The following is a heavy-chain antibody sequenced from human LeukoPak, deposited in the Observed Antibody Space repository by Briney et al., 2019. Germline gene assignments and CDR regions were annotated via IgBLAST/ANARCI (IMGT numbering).Heavy chain of an antibody. V-gene: IGHV1-3*01. Sequence: ASVKVSCKASGYTFTSYAMHWVRQAPGQRLEWMGWINAGNGNTKYSQKFQGRVTITRDTSASTAYMELSGLRSEDTAVYYCARDQSPATYYYYYGMDVWGKGTTVTVSS. J-gene: IGHJ6*04. CDR2: INAGNGNT. D-gene: IGHD1-26*01. CDR1: GYTFTSYA. CDR3: ARDQSPATYYYYYGMDV.